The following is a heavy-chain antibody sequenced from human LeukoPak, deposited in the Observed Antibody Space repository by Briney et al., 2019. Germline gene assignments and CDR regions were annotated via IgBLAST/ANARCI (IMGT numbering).Heavy chain of an antibody. CDR3: ARNPPYCTSTSCYNDY. CDR1: GYTFTIYY. J-gene: IGHJ4*02. V-gene: IGHV1-2*02. CDR2: INPNSGAT. Sequence: ASVKVSCKASGYTFTIYYMHWVRQAPGQGLEWMGWINPNSGATTYAQRFQGRVTMTRDTSNSTAYMELSGLTSDDTAVYYCARNPPYCTSTSCYNDYWGQGTLVTVSS. D-gene: IGHD2-2*02.